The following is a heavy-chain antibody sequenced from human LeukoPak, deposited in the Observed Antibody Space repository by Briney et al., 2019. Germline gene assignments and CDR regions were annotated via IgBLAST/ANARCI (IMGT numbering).Heavy chain of an antibody. CDR1: GFTFSSYS. D-gene: IGHD6-6*01. J-gene: IGHJ6*03. V-gene: IGHV3-48*02. Sequence: PGGSLRLSCAASGFTFSSYSMNWVRQAPGKGLEWVSYISSSSSTIYYADSVKGRFPISRDNAKNSLYLQMNSLRDEDTAVYYCARTGYSSSSGWAYYYYYYMDVWGKGTTVTVSS. CDR3: ARTGYSSSSGWAYYYYYYMDV. CDR2: ISSSSSTI.